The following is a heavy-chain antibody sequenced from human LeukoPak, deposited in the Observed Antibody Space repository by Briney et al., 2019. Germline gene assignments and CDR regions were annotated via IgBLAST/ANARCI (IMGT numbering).Heavy chain of an antibody. Sequence: SETLSLTCTVSGGSISSSSYYWGWIRQPPGKGLEWIGSIYYSGSTYYNPSLKSRVTISVDTSKNQFSLKLSSVTAADTAVYYCARLDYGRDYWGQGTLVTVSS. V-gene: IGHV4-39*01. D-gene: IGHD4-17*01. CDR2: IYYSGST. CDR1: GGSISSSSYY. CDR3: ARLDYGRDY. J-gene: IGHJ4*02.